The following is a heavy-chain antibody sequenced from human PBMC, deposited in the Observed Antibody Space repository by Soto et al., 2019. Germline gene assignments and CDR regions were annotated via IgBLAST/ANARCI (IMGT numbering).Heavy chain of an antibody. Sequence: SETLSLTCTVSGDSINFFHWTWIRQPPGKGLEWMGYIYYTGSTNYNPSLKSRVSISVDTSKNQFSLKLSSVTAADTAVYYCARVARTGQYYFDFWGQGALVTVSS. J-gene: IGHJ4*02. V-gene: IGHV4-59*01. CDR1: GDSINFFH. D-gene: IGHD1-1*01. CDR2: IYYTGST. CDR3: ARVARTGQYYFDF.